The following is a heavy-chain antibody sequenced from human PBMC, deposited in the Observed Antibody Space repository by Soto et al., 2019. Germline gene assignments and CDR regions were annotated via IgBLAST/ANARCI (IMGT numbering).Heavy chain of an antibody. V-gene: IGHV1-3*01. Sequence: QVPLVQSGAEVKKPGASVRISCRTSGYTFTSYAITWLRHAPGQRLEWMGWINGGNGYTKYSQKFQDRLSITRDTSATTVSLGLSSLTSEDTAIYYCARGPLSLYSADFRWGQGTLVTVSS. CDR3: ARGPLSLYSADFR. CDR1: GYTFTSYA. D-gene: IGHD1-26*01. J-gene: IGHJ4*02. CDR2: INGGNGYT.